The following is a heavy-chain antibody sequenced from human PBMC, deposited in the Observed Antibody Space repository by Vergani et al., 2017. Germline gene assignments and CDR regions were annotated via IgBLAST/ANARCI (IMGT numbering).Heavy chain of an antibody. D-gene: IGHD2-15*01. J-gene: IGHJ5*02. CDR1: GGSFSGYY. V-gene: IGHV4-34*01. CDR3: ARFVLVPSDCSGGSCLKYNWFDP. Sequence: QVQLQQWGAGLLKPSETLSLTCAVYGGSFSGYYWSWIRQPQGKGLEWIGEINHSGSTNYNPSLKSRVTISVDTSKNQFSMKLSSVTAADTAVYYCARFVLVPSDCSGGSCLKYNWFDPWGQGTLVTVSS. CDR2: INHSGST.